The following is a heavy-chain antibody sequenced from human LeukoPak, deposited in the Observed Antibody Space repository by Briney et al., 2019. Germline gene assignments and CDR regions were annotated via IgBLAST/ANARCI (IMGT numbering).Heavy chain of an antibody. J-gene: IGHJ4*02. CDR3: ARPRGEYYDYVWGSYPGY. CDR2: IWYDGSNK. CDR1: GFTFSSYG. Sequence: PGRSLRLSCAASGFTFSSYGMHWVRQAPGKGLEWVAVIWYDGSNKYYADSVKGRFTISRDNSKNTLYLQMNSLRAEDTAVYYCARPRGEYYDYVWGSYPGYWGQGTLVTVSS. D-gene: IGHD3-16*01. V-gene: IGHV3-33*01.